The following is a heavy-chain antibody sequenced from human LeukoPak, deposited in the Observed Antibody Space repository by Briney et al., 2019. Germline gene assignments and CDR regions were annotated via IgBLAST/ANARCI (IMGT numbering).Heavy chain of an antibody. V-gene: IGHV3-48*02. J-gene: IGHJ4*02. CDR1: GFTLVDYS. D-gene: IGHD2-21*02. CDR3: AREIPYGDADH. Sequence: GGSLRLSCAASGFTLVDYSMNWVRQAPGRGLEWAAYISSSSSKILYADSVRGRFTISRDNAKNSVYLQMNSLTDEDTAVYYCAREIPYGDADHWGRGTLITVSA. CDR2: ISSSSSKI.